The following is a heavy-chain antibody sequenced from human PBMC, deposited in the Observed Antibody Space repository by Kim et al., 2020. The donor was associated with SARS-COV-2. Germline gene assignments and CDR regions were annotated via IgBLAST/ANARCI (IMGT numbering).Heavy chain of an antibody. J-gene: IGHJ4*02. CDR3: ARGVYFDWLLCDY. CDR1: GGSISSGGYY. CDR2: IYYSGST. D-gene: IGHD3-9*01. V-gene: IGHV4-31*03. Sequence: SETLSLTCTVSGGSISSGGYYWSWIRQHPGKGLEWIGYIYYSGSTYYNPSLKSRVTISVDTSKNQFSLKLSSVTAADTAVYYCARGVYFDWLLCDYWGQGTLVTVSS.